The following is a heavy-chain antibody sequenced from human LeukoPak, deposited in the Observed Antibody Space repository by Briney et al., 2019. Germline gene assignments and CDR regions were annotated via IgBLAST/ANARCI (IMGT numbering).Heavy chain of an antibody. CDR1: GFTVSGNY. V-gene: IGHV3-53*01. Sequence: GGSLRLSCAVSGFTVSGNYMSWVRQAPGKGLEWVSLIYSGDTTLYADSVKGRFTISRDISKNTVYLQMNSLRAEDTAVYYCARDLGITIYYMDVWGKGTTVTVSS. J-gene: IGHJ6*03. D-gene: IGHD7-27*01. CDR3: ARDLGITIYYMDV. CDR2: IYSGDTT.